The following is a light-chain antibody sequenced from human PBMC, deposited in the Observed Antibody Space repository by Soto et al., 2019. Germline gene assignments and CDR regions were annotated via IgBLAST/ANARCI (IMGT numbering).Light chain of an antibody. Sequence: YELTQAPSVSAAPGQAARITCEGNNIGSKSVHWYQQKPGQAPVLVVYDDTDRPSGIPERISGSNSGNTATLTISRVEAGDEADYYCQVWDRSSDHYVFGTGTKVTVL. CDR1: NIGSKS. V-gene: IGLV3-21*02. J-gene: IGLJ1*01. CDR3: QVWDRSSDHYV. CDR2: DDT.